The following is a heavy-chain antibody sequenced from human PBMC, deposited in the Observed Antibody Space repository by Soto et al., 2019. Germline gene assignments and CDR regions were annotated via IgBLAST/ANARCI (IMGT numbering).Heavy chain of an antibody. Sequence: PGESLKISCKVSGYSFTSYWIGWVRQMPGKGLEWMGIIYPGDSDTRYSPSFQGQVTISADKSISTAYLQWSSLKASDTAMYYCARQWYSGYDADYYYGMDVWGQGTTVTVSS. J-gene: IGHJ6*02. CDR2: IYPGDSDT. V-gene: IGHV5-51*01. CDR3: ARQWYSGYDADYYYGMDV. D-gene: IGHD5-12*01. CDR1: GYSFTSYW.